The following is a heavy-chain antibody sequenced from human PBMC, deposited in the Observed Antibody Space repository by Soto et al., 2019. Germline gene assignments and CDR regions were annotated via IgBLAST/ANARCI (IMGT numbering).Heavy chain of an antibody. J-gene: IGHJ3*02. V-gene: IGHV1-69*13. D-gene: IGHD3-22*01. Sequence: SSVKVSCKASGGPFSSYAISWVRQAPGQGLEWMGGIIPIFGTANYAQKFQGRVTITADESTSTAYMELSSLRSEDTAVYYCARDPKYYYDSSGYYYGDAGDIWG. CDR3: ARDPKYYYDSSGYYYGDAGDI. CDR2: IIPIFGTA. CDR1: GGPFSSYA.